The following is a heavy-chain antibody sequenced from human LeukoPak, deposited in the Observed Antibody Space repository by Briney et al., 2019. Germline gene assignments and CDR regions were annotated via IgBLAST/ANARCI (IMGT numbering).Heavy chain of an antibody. CDR1: GGSISSSSYY. J-gene: IGHJ5*02. Sequence: PSETLSLTCTVSGGSISSSSYYWGWIRQPPGKGLEGIGSIYYSGSTYYNPSLKSRVTISVDTSKNQFSLKLSAVTAADTAVYYCAREGVRQLLYVADWASNWFDPWGQGTLVTVSS. CDR3: AREGVRQLLYVADWASNWFDP. V-gene: IGHV4-39*07. CDR2: IYYSGST. D-gene: IGHD2-2*02.